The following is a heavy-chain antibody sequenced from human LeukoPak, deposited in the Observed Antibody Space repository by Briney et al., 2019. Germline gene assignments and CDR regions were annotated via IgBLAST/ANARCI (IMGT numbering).Heavy chain of an antibody. J-gene: IGHJ4*02. Sequence: SETLSLTCAVSGYSISSGYYWGWIRQPPGKGLGWIGSIYHSGSTYYNPSLKSRVTISVDTSKNQFSLKLSSVTAADTAVYYCARTRGYSYGPMDYWGQGTLVTVSS. CDR1: GYSISSGYY. CDR2: IYHSGST. D-gene: IGHD5-18*01. CDR3: ARTRGYSYGPMDY. V-gene: IGHV4-38-2*01.